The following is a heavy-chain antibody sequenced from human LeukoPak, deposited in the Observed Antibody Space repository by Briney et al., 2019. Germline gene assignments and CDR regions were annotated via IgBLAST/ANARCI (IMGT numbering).Heavy chain of an antibody. V-gene: IGHV3-33*01. Sequence: PGRSLRLSCAASGFTFSNYGMHWVRQAPGKGLEWVAVIWYDGSKKYYADSVKGRFTISRDDSKNTLYLQMNSLRAEDTAVYYCARDQEEIVGAHDAFDIWGQGTMVTFSS. CDR3: ARDQEEIVGAHDAFDI. CDR1: GFTFSNYG. J-gene: IGHJ3*02. D-gene: IGHD1-26*01. CDR2: IWYDGSKK.